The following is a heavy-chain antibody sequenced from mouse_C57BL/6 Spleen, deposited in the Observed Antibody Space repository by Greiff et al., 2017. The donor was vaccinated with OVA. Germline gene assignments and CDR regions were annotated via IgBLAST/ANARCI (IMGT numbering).Heavy chain of an antibody. CDR3: ASSRPPFDY. Sequence: QVQLQQPGAELVRPGSSVKLSRKASGYTFTSHWMDRVKQRPGQGLEWIGNIYPFDCETHNNQKFKDKATLTVDKSPSTAYMQLSSLTSEDAAVYFCASSRPPFDYWGQGTTLTVAS. CDR1: GYTFTSHW. V-gene: IGHV1-61*01. J-gene: IGHJ2*01. CDR2: IYPFDCET.